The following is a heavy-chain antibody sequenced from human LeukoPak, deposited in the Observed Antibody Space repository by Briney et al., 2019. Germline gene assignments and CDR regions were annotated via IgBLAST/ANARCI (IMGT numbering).Heavy chain of an antibody. V-gene: IGHV4-59*01. J-gene: IGHJ4*02. CDR2: IYYSGST. Sequence: KPSETLSLTCTFSGGSISSYYWSWIRQPPGKGLEWIGYIYYSGSTNYNPSLKSRVTISVDTSKNQFSLKVTSVTAADTAVYYCAREGPEGRYYFDSWGQGTLVTVSS. CDR3: AREGPEGRYYFDS. CDR1: GGSISSYY. D-gene: IGHD1-14*01.